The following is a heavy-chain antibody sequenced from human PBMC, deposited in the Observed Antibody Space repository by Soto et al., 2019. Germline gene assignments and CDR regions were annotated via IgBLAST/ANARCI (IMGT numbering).Heavy chain of an antibody. D-gene: IGHD4-17*01. Sequence: QVQLVQSGAEVKKPGASVKVSCKTSGYTFTNYDINWVRQATGQGLEWMGWTNPKSGYTGSAQKFQGRVTMTRDSYIRQAYMELHSLTSEDTAVYYCARTAGDFDYWGQGTLITVSS. V-gene: IGHV1-8*01. CDR3: ARTAGDFDY. J-gene: IGHJ4*02. CDR2: TNPKSGYT. CDR1: GYTFTNYD.